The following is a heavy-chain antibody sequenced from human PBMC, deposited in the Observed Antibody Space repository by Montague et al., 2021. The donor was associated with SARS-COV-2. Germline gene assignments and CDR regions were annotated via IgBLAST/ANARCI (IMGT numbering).Heavy chain of an antibody. J-gene: IGHJ3*02. V-gene: IGHV2-70*11. CDR3: ARGYYDILTGYLDAFDI. CDR2: IDWDDDK. Sequence: PALVTPTQTLTLTCTFSGFSLSTSGMCVSWIRQPPGKALEWPARIDWDDDKYYSTSLKTRLTISKDTSKNQVVLTMTNMDPVDTATYYCARGYYDILTGYLDAFDIWGQGTMVTVSS. CDR1: GFSLSTSGMC. D-gene: IGHD3-9*01.